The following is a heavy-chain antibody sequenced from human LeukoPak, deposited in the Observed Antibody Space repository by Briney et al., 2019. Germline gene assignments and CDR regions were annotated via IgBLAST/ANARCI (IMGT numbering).Heavy chain of an antibody. CDR3: ATSTISYWFDP. CDR1: GGSFSGYY. Sequence: ETLSLTCAVYGGSFSGYYWNWIRQPPGKGLEWIGYIYYSGSTNYNPSLKSRVTISVDTSKNQFSLKLNSVTAADTAVYYCATSTISYWFDPWGQGTLVTVSS. J-gene: IGHJ5*02. CDR2: IYYSGST. D-gene: IGHD2-2*01. V-gene: IGHV4-59*08.